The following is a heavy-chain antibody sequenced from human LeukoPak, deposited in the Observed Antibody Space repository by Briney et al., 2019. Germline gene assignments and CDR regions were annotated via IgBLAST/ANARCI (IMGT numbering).Heavy chain of an antibody. Sequence: PSETLSLTCAVPGGSISSGGFSWSWIRQPPGKGLEWIGNIYYSGSAYYNPSLKSRVTISVDTSKNQFSLKLSSVTAADTAVYYCARVPLAAFDIWGQGTMVTVSS. CDR3: ARVPLAAFDI. CDR1: GGSISSGGFS. CDR2: IYYSGSA. V-gene: IGHV4-30-4*07. J-gene: IGHJ3*02.